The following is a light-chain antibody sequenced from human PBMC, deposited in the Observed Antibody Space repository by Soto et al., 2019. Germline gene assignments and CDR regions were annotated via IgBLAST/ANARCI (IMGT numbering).Light chain of an antibody. J-gene: IGKJ5*01. CDR1: QNINNY. V-gene: IGKV1-33*01. Sequence: DIQMTQSPSSLSASVGDRVTITFQARQNINNYLNWYQQKPGRAPKLRIYDASNLEAGVPSRFRGSGSGTDFTFTISRLQPDDIATYYCQRYENLPTFGQGTRLEI. CDR2: DAS. CDR3: QRYENLPT.